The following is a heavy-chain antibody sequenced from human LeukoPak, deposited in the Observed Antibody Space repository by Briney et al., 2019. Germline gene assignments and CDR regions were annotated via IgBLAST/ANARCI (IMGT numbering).Heavy chain of an antibody. CDR3: ARGRSIFGVVTGVYFDY. CDR2: TSYDGTNK. CDR1: GFTFRSYA. J-gene: IGHJ4*02. Sequence: PGGSLRLSCAASGFTFRSYAMHWVRQAPGKGLEWVAITSYDGTNKYYADSVKGRFTISRDNSKNTLHVQMNSLRVEDTAVYYCARGRSIFGVVTGVYFDYWGQGTLVTVSS. V-gene: IGHV3-30*04. D-gene: IGHD3-3*02.